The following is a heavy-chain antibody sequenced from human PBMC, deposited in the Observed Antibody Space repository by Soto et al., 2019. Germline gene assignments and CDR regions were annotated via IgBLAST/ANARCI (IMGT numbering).Heavy chain of an antibody. V-gene: IGHV4-59*08. D-gene: IGHD4-17*01. CDR3: LRQGIDYLHGLAAV. J-gene: IGHJ6*04. CDR2: VYYTGDT. Sequence: QVQLQQSGPRLVKPSETLSLTCTVSSGPDRSQNWGWIRQPPGSGLQWIGYVYYTGDTAYNHSHRGRGTIAADTYTNDLSLALNSASVAARVVYYCLRQGIDYLHGLAAVWGKGTTVSVSS. CDR1: SGPDRSQN.